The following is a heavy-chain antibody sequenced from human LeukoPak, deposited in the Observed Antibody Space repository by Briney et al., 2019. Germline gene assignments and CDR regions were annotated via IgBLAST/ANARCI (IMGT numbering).Heavy chain of an antibody. CDR3: ARDPDPRDYVWGSYRLRGKGFDY. Sequence: GSLRLSCTASGFTFSDYYMSWIRQTPGKGLEWIGSIYYSGSTYYNPSLKSRVTISVDTSKNQFSLKLSSVTAADTAVYYCARDPDPRDYVWGSYRLRGKGFDYWGQGTLVTVSS. CDR1: GFTFSDYY. CDR2: IYYSGST. V-gene: IGHV4-38-2*02. D-gene: IGHD3-16*02. J-gene: IGHJ4*02.